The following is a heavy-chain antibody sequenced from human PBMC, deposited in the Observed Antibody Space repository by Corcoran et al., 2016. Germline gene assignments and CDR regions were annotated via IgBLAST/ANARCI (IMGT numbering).Heavy chain of an antibody. CDR2: AYYSGST. CDR1: GGSIINYSYY. V-gene: IGHV4-39*07. CDR3: ARCPFNPWGWVDP. Sequence: QLQLQESGPGLVKPSETLSLTCIVSGGSIINYSYYWGWIRQPPGKGLEWIGGAYYSGSTFYNPSLKSRVTISVDTSKNQFSLKLNSVTAADTAMYYCARCPFNPWGWVDPWGQGTLVTVSS. D-gene: IGHD3-16*01. J-gene: IGHJ5*02.